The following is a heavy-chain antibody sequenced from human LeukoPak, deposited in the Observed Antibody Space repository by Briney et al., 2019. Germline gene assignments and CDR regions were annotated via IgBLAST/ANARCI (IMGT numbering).Heavy chain of an antibody. D-gene: IGHD6-19*01. V-gene: IGHV4-39*07. CDR3: ARGGWSHYYGMDV. J-gene: IGHJ6*02. CDR2: IYYSGSA. CDR1: GGSISSSSYY. Sequence: SETLSLTCTVSGGSISSSSYYWGWIRQPPGKGLEWIGSIYYSGSANYNPSLKSRVTISVDTSKNQFSLKLSSVTAADKAVYYCARGGWSHYYGMDVWGQGTMVTDSS.